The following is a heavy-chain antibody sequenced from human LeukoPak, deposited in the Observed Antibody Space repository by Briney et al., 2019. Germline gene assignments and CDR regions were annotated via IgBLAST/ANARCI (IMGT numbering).Heavy chain of an antibody. CDR2: ISGSGSST. CDR1: GFTFSSYA. D-gene: IGHD4-23*01. V-gene: IGHV3-23*01. Sequence: PGGSLRLSCAASGFTFSSYAMSWVRQAPGKGLEWVSAISGSGSSTYYADSVKGRFTISRDNSKNTLYLQMNSLKAEDTAIYYRAKVMSYGGNSMIDYWGQGTLVTVSS. J-gene: IGHJ4*02. CDR3: AKVMSYGGNSMIDY.